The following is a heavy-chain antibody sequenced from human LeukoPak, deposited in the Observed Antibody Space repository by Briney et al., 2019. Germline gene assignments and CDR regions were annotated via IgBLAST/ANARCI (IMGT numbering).Heavy chain of an antibody. V-gene: IGHV3-30*02. Sequence: GGSLRLSCAASGFTFSSYGMHWVRQAPGKGLEWVAFIRYDGSNKYYADSVKGRFTISRDNSKNTLFLQMNSLRAEDTAVYYCAKEAHYDFWSGYYFYWGQGTLVTVSS. D-gene: IGHD3-3*01. CDR1: GFTFSSYG. CDR3: AKEAHYDFWSGYYFY. CDR2: IRYDGSNK. J-gene: IGHJ4*02.